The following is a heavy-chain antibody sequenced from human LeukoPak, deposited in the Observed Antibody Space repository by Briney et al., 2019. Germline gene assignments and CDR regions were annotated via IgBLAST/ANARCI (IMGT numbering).Heavy chain of an antibody. CDR2: ISYDGSNK. J-gene: IGHJ4*02. Sequence: PGGSLRLSCAASGFTFSSYAMHWVRQAPGKGLEWVAVISYDGSNKYYADSVKGRFTISRDNSKNTLYLQMNSLRDEDTAVYYCASLDQLNYWRQETMATVPS. V-gene: IGHV3-30-3*01. CDR1: GFTFSSYA. D-gene: IGHD6-6*01. CDR3: ASLDQLNY.